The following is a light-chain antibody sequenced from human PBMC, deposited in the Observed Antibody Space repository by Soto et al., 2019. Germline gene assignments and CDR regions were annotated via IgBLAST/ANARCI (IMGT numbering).Light chain of an antibody. Sequence: QSVLTQPPSVSGAPGQRITISCTGSSSNIGAGYEVHWYQQLPGTAPKLLIYGNSNRPSGVPERFSGSKSGTSASLAITGLQAEDEADYYCQSYDSSLSVVFGGRTKLTVL. CDR2: GNS. CDR3: QSYDSSLSVV. CDR1: SSNIGAGYE. J-gene: IGLJ2*01. V-gene: IGLV1-40*01.